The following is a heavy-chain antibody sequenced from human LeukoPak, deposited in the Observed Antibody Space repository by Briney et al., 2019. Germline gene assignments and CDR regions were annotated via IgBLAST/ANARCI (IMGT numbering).Heavy chain of an antibody. V-gene: IGHV1-69*04. CDR3: ARDKAAAHANYYYYGMDV. Sequence: ASVKVSCKASGGTFSSYAISWVRQAPGQGLEWMGRIIPILGIANYAQKFQGRVTITADKSTSTAYMELSSLRSEDTAVYCCARDKAAAHANYYYYGMDVWGQGTTVTVSS. D-gene: IGHD6-13*01. J-gene: IGHJ6*02. CDR1: GGTFSSYA. CDR2: IIPILGIA.